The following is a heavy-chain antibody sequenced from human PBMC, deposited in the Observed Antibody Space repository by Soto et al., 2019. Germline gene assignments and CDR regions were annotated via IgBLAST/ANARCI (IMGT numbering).Heavy chain of an antibody. V-gene: IGHV1-69*02. Sequence: SVKVSCKASGGTFSSYTISWVRQAPGQGLEWMGRIIPILGIANYAQKFQGRVTITADKSTSTAYMELSSLRSEDTAVYYCARIAVAGTRLLDYWGQGTLVTVSS. D-gene: IGHD6-19*01. CDR3: ARIAVAGTRLLDY. CDR2: IIPILGIA. J-gene: IGHJ4*02. CDR1: GGTFSSYT.